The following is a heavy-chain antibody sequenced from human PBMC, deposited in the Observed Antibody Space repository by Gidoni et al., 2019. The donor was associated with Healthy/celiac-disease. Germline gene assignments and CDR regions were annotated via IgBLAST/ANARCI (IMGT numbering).Heavy chain of an antibody. J-gene: IGHJ4*02. V-gene: IGHV4-39*01. CDR2: IYYSGST. CDR3: AGGYCSGGSCYPAPVDSGY. D-gene: IGHD2-15*01. CDR1: GGSISSSSYY. Sequence: QLQLQESGPGLVKPSETLSLTCTVSGGSISSSSYYWGWIRQPPGKGLEWIGSIYYSGSTYYNPSLKSRVTISVDTSKNQFSLKLSSVTAADTAVYYCAGGYCSGGSCYPAPVDSGYWGQGTLVTVSS.